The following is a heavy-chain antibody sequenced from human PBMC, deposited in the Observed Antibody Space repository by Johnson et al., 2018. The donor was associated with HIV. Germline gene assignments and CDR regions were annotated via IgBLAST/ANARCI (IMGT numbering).Heavy chain of an antibody. J-gene: IGHJ3*02. CDR3: ARDPRLGELKIDRRGYAFDI. Sequence: QMQLVESGGGVVQPGRSLRLSCAASGFTFSYYSMHWVRQAPGKGLEWVAVISYDGSNKYYADSVKGRFTISRDNSKNTLYLQMNSLRAEDTAVYYCARDPRLGELKIDRRGYAFDIWGQGTLVTVSS. V-gene: IGHV3-30-3*01. D-gene: IGHD3-16*01. CDR1: GFTFSYYS. CDR2: ISYDGSNK.